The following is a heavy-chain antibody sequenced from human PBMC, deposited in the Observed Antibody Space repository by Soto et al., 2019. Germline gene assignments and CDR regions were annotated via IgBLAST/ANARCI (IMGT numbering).Heavy chain of an antibody. Sequence: EVQLAESGGGMVQPGGSLRLSCVASGFTFSSYDMHWVRQAPGKGLEYVSSISSNGGTTYYGNSVKGRFTISRDNSKNKLYLQRGSLRVGDMAVYYCGRRVSGIYDYWGQGTLVNVSS. J-gene: IGHJ4*02. D-gene: IGHD3-10*01. CDR1: GFTFSSYD. CDR3: GRRVSGIYDY. V-gene: IGHV3-64*01. CDR2: ISSNGGTT.